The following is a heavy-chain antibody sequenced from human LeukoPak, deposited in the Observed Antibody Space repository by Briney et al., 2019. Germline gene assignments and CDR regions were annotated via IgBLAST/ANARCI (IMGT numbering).Heavy chain of an antibody. CDR2: ISDGGSGT. CDR1: GFTFRNYA. D-gene: IGHD2-21*02. V-gene: IGHV3-23*01. CDR3: AKEFAYCDGDCLSVPYFDY. J-gene: IGHJ4*02. Sequence: PGGSLRLSCAASGFTFRNYAMSWVRQAPGKGLEWISTISDGGSGTYYADSVKGRFTISRDISKNMLYLQMNSLRAEDTAVYYCAKEFAYCDGDCLSVPYFDYWGQGTLVTVSS.